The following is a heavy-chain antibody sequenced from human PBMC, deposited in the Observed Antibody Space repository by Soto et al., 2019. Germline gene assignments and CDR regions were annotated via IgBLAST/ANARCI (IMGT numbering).Heavy chain of an antibody. Sequence: QLQLQESGPGLVKPSETLSLTCTVSGGSISSSSYYWGWIRQPQGKGLEWIGSIYYSGSTYYNPSLKSRVTISVDTSKNQFSLKLSSVTAADTAVYYFGVDGTQGWFDPWCQGTLVTVSS. CDR2: IYYSGST. D-gene: IGHD5-12*01. J-gene: IGHJ5*02. CDR1: GGSISSSSYY. CDR3: GVDGTQGWFDP. V-gene: IGHV4-39*01.